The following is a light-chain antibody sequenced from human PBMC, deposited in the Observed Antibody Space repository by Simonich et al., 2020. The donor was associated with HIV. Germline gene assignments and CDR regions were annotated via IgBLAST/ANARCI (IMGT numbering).Light chain of an antibody. V-gene: IGKV4-1*01. CDR1: QSVLYSSNNKNY. Sequence: DIVMTQSPDSLAVSLGERATIKCRSSQSVLYSSNNKNYLAWYQQKPGQPPKLLIYWASTREAGVPDRFSGSGSGTDFTLTISRLQAEDVAVYYCQQYYTTPWTFGQGTKVEI. CDR3: QQYYTTPWT. J-gene: IGKJ1*01. CDR2: WAS.